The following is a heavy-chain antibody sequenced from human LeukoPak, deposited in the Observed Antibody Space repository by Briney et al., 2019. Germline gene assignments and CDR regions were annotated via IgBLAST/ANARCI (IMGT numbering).Heavy chain of an antibody. CDR3: ASQPSEHIVVVTAAFDI. D-gene: IGHD2-21*02. V-gene: IGHV1-2*02. CDR2: INPNSGGT. Sequence: ASVKVSCKASGYTCTGYYMHGVRQAPGQGLEWMGGINPNSGGTNYAQKFQGRVTMTRDTSISTAYMELSRLRSDDTAAYYCASQPSEHIVVVTAAFDIWGQGTMVTVSS. J-gene: IGHJ3*02. CDR1: GYTCTGYY.